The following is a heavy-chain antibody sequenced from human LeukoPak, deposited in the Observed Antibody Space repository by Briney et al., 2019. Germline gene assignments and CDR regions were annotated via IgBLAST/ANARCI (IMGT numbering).Heavy chain of an antibody. Sequence: PGGSLRLSCAASGLNFSCYSLSWVRQAPGKGLEWVSSITCSSGYTYYADSVEGRFTISRDTAKKSLYLQMNSLRAEDTAVYYCASRVDSSSWYGGGFDYWGQGTLVTASS. V-gene: IGHV3-21*01. D-gene: IGHD6-13*01. CDR2: ITCSSGYT. J-gene: IGHJ4*02. CDR1: GLNFSCYS. CDR3: ASRVDSSSWYGGGFDY.